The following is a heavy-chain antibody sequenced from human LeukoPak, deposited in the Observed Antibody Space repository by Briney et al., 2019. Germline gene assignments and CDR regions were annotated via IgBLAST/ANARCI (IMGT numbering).Heavy chain of an antibody. CDR2: IKQAGSDK. J-gene: IGHJ4*02. CDR3: ARVRGDYSFDY. Sequence: GSLRLSCAASGFIISSYWMSCVRQAPGKGLEWVANIKQAGSDKYYVDSVKGRFTISRDNAKNSLYLQMNSLGAEDTAVYYCARVRGDYSFDYWGQGTLVTVSS. CDR1: GFIISSYW. D-gene: IGHD3-10*01. V-gene: IGHV3-7*04.